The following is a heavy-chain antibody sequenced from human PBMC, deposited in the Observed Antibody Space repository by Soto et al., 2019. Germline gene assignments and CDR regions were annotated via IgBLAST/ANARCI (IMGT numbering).Heavy chain of an antibody. D-gene: IGHD1-1*01. CDR2: IGTAGDT. CDR3: ASAVPREAKNGMDV. J-gene: IGHJ6*02. CDR1: GVTFSTYD. V-gene: IGHV3-13*01. Sequence: EVQLVESGGGLVQPGGSLRLSCAASGVTFSTYDMHWVRQSTGKGLEWVSAIGTAGDTYYPRSVKGRFTISRENAKNSFYLQMNSQSAVDTAVYYCASAVPREAKNGMDVWRQGTTVTFSS.